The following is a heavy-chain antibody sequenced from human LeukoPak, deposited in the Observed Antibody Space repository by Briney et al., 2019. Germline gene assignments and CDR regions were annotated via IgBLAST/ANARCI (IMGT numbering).Heavy chain of an antibody. V-gene: IGHV4-59*12. CDR3: AREGHYDILTGHFDY. D-gene: IGHD3-9*01. J-gene: IGHJ4*02. Sequence: SETLSLTCTVSGGSISSYYWSWIRQPPGKGLEWIGYIYYSGSTNYNPSLKSRVTISVDTSKNQFSLKLSSVTAADTAVYYCAREGHYDILTGHFDYWGQGTLVTVSS. CDR2: IYYSGST. CDR1: GGSISSYY.